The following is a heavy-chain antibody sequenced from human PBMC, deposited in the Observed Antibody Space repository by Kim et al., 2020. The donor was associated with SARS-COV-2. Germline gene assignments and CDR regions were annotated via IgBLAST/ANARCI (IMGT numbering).Heavy chain of an antibody. D-gene: IGHD3-10*01. Sequence: SGPTLVNPTQTLTLTCTFSGFSLSTSGMCVSWIRQPPGKALEWLARLDWDDDKYYSTSLKTRLTISKDTSKNQVVLTMTNMDPVDTATYYCARIWRGSGSYYIPFDYWGQGTLVTVSS. V-gene: IGHV2-70*11. J-gene: IGHJ4*02. CDR2: LDWDDDK. CDR3: ARIWRGSGSYYIPFDY. CDR1: GFSLSTSGMC.